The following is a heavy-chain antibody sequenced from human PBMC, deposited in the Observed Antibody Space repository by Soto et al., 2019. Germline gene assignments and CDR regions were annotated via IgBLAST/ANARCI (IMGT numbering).Heavy chain of an antibody. CDR2: IFHDGTA. CDR3: ARDSLGYCSSTSCYNYYYYGMDV. CDR1: GVSLTSGNW. V-gene: IGHV4-4*02. D-gene: IGHD2-2*02. Sequence: PSETLCITCAVSGVSLTSGNWWTWVRQSPQRGLEYIGEIFHDGTANYYPSFKSRVTMSVDTSKNQFSLKLSSVTAADTAVYYCARDSLGYCSSTSCYNYYYYGMDVWGQGTTVTVSS. J-gene: IGHJ6*02.